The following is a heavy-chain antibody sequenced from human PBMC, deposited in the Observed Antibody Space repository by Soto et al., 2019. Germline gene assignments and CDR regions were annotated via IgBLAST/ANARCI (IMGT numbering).Heavy chain of an antibody. J-gene: IGHJ4*02. CDR2: INSDGSST. Sequence: GGSLRLSCAASKFTFNSYWMHWVRQAPGKGLVWVSRINSDGSSTSYADSVTGRFTISRDNANNTLYLQMNSLRAEDTAVYYCARVKWGAAAAPLDYWGQGTLVTVSS. D-gene: IGHD6-25*01. CDR1: KFTFNSYW. CDR3: ARVKWGAAAAPLDY. V-gene: IGHV3-74*01.